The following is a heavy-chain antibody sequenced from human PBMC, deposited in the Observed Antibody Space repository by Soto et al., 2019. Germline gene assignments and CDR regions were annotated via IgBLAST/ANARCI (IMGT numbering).Heavy chain of an antibody. Sequence: GGSLRLSCAASGFTFSSYAMSWVRQAPGKGLEWVSAISGSGGSTYYADSVKGRFTISRDNSKNTLYLQMNSLRAEDTAVYYCAKKAQLLWFDLDNWFDPWGQGTLVTVSS. D-gene: IGHD3-10*01. CDR3: AKKAQLLWFDLDNWFDP. V-gene: IGHV3-23*01. J-gene: IGHJ5*02. CDR2: ISGSGGST. CDR1: GFTFSSYA.